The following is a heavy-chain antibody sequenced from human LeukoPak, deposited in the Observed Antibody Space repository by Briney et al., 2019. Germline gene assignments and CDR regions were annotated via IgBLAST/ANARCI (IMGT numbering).Heavy chain of an antibody. J-gene: IGHJ4*02. Sequence: GGSLRLSCAASGFTFSNYWMSWVRQAPGKGLEWVANIKEDGSVKYYVDSVKGRFTISRDNAEKSLDLQMGSLRAEDTAVYYCARHGAYCFDYWGQGTLVTVSS. CDR1: GFTFSNYW. CDR3: ARHGAYCFDY. CDR2: IKEDGSVK. V-gene: IGHV3-7*01. D-gene: IGHD4/OR15-4a*01.